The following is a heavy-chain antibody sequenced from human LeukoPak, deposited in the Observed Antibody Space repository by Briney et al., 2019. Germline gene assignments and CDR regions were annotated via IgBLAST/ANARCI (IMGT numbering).Heavy chain of an antibody. CDR3: ARGKSSDYDILTGKNWFDP. V-gene: IGHV3-33*01. D-gene: IGHD3-9*01. CDR2: IWYDGSNK. CDR1: GLTFSSYG. J-gene: IGHJ5*02. Sequence: GGSLRLSCAASGLTFSSYGMHWVRQAPGKGLEWVAVIWYDGSNKYYADSVKGRFTISRDNSKNTLYLQMNSLRAEDTAVYYCARGKSSDYDILTGKNWFDPWGQGTLVTVSS.